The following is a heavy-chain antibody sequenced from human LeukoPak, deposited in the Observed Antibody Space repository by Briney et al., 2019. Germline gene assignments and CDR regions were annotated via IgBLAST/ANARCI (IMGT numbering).Heavy chain of an antibody. J-gene: IGHJ5*02. CDR2: INPNSGGT. V-gene: IGHV1-2*02. CDR1: GYTFTGYY. CDR3: ARRARYCSSTSCYTNSNWFDP. D-gene: IGHD2-2*02. Sequence: ASVKVSCKASGYTFTGYYMHWVRQAPGQGLEWMGWINPNSGGTNYAQKFQGRVTMTRDTSISTAYMELSRLRSDDTAVYYCARRARYCSSTSCYTNSNWFDPWGQRTLVTVSS.